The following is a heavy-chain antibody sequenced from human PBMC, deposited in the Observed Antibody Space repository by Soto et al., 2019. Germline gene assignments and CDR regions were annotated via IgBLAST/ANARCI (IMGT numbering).Heavy chain of an antibody. J-gene: IGHJ5*02. CDR2: SRNKANSYTT. Sequence: GGSLRLSCAASGCTFSDHYMDWVRQAPGKGLEWVGRSRNKANSYTTAYAASVRGRFTISRDDSKNSLYLQMNSLRAEDTAVYYCARSPTRTNYADCFDPWGQGTLVTVSS. D-gene: IGHD4-4*01. CDR1: GCTFSDHY. CDR3: ARSPTRTNYADCFDP. V-gene: IGHV3-72*01.